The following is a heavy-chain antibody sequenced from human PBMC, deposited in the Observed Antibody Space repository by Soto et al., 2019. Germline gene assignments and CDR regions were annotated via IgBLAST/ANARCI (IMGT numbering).Heavy chain of an antibody. Sequence: EVQLVESGGGLVQPGGSLRLSCAASGFTFSSYSMNWVRQAPGKGLEWVSYISSSSSTIYYADSVKGRFTISRDNAKNSLYLQMNSLRDEDTAVYYCARVRDFWSGYSDFDYWVQGTLVTVSS. J-gene: IGHJ4*02. V-gene: IGHV3-48*02. CDR3: ARVRDFWSGYSDFDY. D-gene: IGHD3-3*01. CDR2: ISSSSSTI. CDR1: GFTFSSYS.